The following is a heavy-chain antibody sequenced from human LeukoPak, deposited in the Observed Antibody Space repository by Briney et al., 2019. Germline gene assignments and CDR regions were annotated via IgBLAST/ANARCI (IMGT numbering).Heavy chain of an antibody. CDR1: GYTFTGYY. CDR3: ARGGEITMVRGVIITQADY. Sequence: ASVKVSCKASGYTFTGYYIHWVRQAPGQGLEWMGWINPNSGGTNYAQKFQGRVTMARDTSISTAYMELSRLRSDDTAVYYCARGGEITMVRGVIITQADYWGQGTLVTVSS. D-gene: IGHD3-10*01. CDR2: INPNSGGT. V-gene: IGHV1-2*02. J-gene: IGHJ4*02.